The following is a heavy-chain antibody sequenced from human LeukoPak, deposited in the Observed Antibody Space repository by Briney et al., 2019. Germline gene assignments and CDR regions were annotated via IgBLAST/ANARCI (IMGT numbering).Heavy chain of an antibody. Sequence: SETLSLTCTASGGSISSYYWSWIRQPAGKGLEWIGRIYTSGSTNYNPSLKSRVTMSVDTSKNQFSLRLSSVTAADTAVYYCARPETTGNFDYWGQGTLVTVSS. D-gene: IGHD4-17*01. V-gene: IGHV4-4*07. CDR3: ARPETTGNFDY. CDR2: IYTSGST. J-gene: IGHJ4*02. CDR1: GGSISSYY.